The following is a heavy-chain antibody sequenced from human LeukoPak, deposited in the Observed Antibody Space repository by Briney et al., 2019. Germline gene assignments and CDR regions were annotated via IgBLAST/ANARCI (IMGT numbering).Heavy chain of an antibody. D-gene: IGHD1-26*01. CDR3: ARGSVGASTDYYYYYMDV. V-gene: IGHV4-59*01. CDR2: IYYSGST. Sequence: SETLSLTCTVSGGSISTYYWSWIRQPPGKGLEWIGHIYYSGSTNYNPSLKSRVTISVDTSKNQFSLRLSSVTAADTAVYYCARGSVGASTDYYYYYMDVWGKGTTVTVSS. J-gene: IGHJ6*03. CDR1: GGSISTYY.